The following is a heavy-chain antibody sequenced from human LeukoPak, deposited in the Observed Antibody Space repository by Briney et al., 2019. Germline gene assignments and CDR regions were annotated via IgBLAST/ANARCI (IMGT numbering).Heavy chain of an antibody. CDR1: GASIRSGDYY. D-gene: IGHD3-10*01. J-gene: IGHJ4*02. Sequence: KASQTLSLTCTVSGASIRSGDYYWSWIRQPPGKGLEWIGEINHSGSTNYNPSLKSRVTISVDTSKNQFSLKLSSVTAADTAVYYCARVDMVRGVNYWGQGTLVTVS. CDR3: ARVDMVRGVNY. CDR2: INHSGST. V-gene: IGHV4-30-4*01.